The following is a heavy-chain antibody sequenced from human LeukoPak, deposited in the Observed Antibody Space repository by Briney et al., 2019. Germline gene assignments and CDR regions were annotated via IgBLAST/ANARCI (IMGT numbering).Heavy chain of an antibody. V-gene: IGHV3-30*02. J-gene: IGHJ1*01. D-gene: IGHD2-21*01. CDR2: IRYDGSNK. CDR1: GFTFNTYW. Sequence: GALRLSCVTSGFTFNTYWMSWVRQAPGKGLEWVAFIRYDGSNKYYADSVKGRFTISRDNSKNTLYLQMNSLRAEDTAVYYCAKAEESVIAPFFHHWGQGTLVTVSS. CDR3: AKAEESVIAPFFHH.